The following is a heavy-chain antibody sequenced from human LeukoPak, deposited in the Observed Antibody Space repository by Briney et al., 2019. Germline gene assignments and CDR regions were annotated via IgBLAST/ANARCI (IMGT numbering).Heavy chain of an antibody. CDR1: GLTFSSYA. V-gene: IGHV3-23*01. J-gene: IGHJ4*02. Sequence: GGSLRLSCAASGLTFSSYAMSWVRQAPGKGLEWVSAISGSGGSTYYADSVKGRFTISRDNSKNTLYLQMNSPRAEDTAVYYCAKVYQLLIFDYWGQGTLVTVSS. CDR2: ISGSGGST. D-gene: IGHD2-2*01. CDR3: AKVYQLLIFDY.